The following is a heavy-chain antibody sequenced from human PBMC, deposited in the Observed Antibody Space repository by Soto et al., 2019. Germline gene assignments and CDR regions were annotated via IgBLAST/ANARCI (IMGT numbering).Heavy chain of an antibody. J-gene: IGHJ4*02. D-gene: IGHD5-12*01. CDR2: IYYSGST. CDR3: ARVAVPNGGYGL. CDR1: GGSISSAGYY. V-gene: IGHV4-31*03. Sequence: SETLSLTCTVSGGSISSAGYYWSWICQHPGKGLEWIGYIYYSGSTYYNPSLKSRVTISVDTSKNQCSLKLSYVTAADTAVYYCARVAVPNGGYGLWGQGPRVTVSS.